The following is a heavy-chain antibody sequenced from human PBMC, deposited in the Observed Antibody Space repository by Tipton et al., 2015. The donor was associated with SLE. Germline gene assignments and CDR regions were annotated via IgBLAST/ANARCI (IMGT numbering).Heavy chain of an antibody. CDR1: GFTFSSYD. J-gene: IGHJ6*02. D-gene: IGHD3-3*01. CDR2: IGTAGDP. CDR3: AKGEWLSDYYYYYGMDV. V-gene: IGHV3-13*05. Sequence: SLRLSCAASGFTFSSYDMHWVRQATGKGLEWVSAIGTAGDPYYPGSVKGRFTISRDNSKNTLYLQMNSLRAEDTAVYYCAKGEWLSDYYYYYGMDVWGQGTTVTVSS.